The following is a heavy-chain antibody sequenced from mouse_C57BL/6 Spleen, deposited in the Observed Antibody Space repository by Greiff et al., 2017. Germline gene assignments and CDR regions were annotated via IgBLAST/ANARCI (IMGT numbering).Heavy chain of an antibody. Sequence: VQLQQSGAELVRPGSSVKLSCKASGYTFTSYWMDWVKQRPGQGLEWIGNIYPSDSETHYNQKFKDKATLTVDKSSSTAYMQLSSLTSEDSAVYYCARLTYYSNLYAMDYWGQGTSVTVSS. CDR2: IYPSDSET. CDR3: ARLTYYSNLYAMDY. CDR1: GYTFTSYW. V-gene: IGHV1-61*01. J-gene: IGHJ4*01. D-gene: IGHD2-5*01.